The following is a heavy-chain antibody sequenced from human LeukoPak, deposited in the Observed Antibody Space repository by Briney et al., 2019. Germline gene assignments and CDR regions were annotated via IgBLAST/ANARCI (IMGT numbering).Heavy chain of an antibody. CDR2: INHRGTT. J-gene: IGHJ5*02. CDR1: GGSFSGYY. CDR3: ARGRLGGSGSYYHNWFDL. Sequence: PSETLSLTCAVYGGSFSGYYWSWIRQPPGKGLEWIGEINHRGTTNSNPSLKSRITISLDTSKNHFSLRLSSVTAADTAVYYCARGRLGGSGSYYHNWFDLWGQGTLVTVSS. D-gene: IGHD3-10*01. V-gene: IGHV4-34*01.